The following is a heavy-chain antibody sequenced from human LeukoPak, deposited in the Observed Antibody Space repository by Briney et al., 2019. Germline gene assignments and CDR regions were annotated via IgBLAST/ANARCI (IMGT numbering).Heavy chain of an antibody. D-gene: IGHD3-10*01. CDR3: AKGATYYYGSGSYPWFDP. J-gene: IGHJ5*02. CDR2: ISYDGNNK. V-gene: IGHV3-30-3*01. CDR1: GFTFSSYA. Sequence: GGSLRLSCAASGFTFSSYAMHWVRQAPGKGLEWVAVISYDGNNKYYADSVKGRFTISRDNSKNTLYLQMNSLRAEDTAVYYCAKGATYYYGSGSYPWFDPWGQGTLVTVSS.